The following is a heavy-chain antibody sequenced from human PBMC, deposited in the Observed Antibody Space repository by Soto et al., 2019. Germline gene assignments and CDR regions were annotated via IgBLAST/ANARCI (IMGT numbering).Heavy chain of an antibody. CDR2: IWFDGSKK. D-gene: IGHD3-22*01. CDR3: ARAHTMMILDRFDP. CDR1: GFKLRNYA. J-gene: IGHJ5*02. Sequence: SGGSLRLSCAASGFKLRNYAIHWVRQAPGKGLEWLAVIWFDGSKKYYADSVKGRFTISRDNSKNTVYLDMNSLTADDSGVFYCARAHTMMILDRFDPWGHGTLVTVSS. V-gene: IGHV3-33*01.